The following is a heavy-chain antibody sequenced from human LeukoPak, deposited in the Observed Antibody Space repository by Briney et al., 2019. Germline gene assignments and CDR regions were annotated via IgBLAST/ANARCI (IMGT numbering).Heavy chain of an antibody. V-gene: IGHV3-30-3*01. Sequence: PGGSLRLSCAASRFTFRMYAMHWVRQAPGKGLEWVAVISYDGSNKYYADSVKGRFTISRDSSKNTLYLQLNSLRAEDTAVYYCASHYDTSGYHYFDFRGQGTLVTVSS. J-gene: IGHJ4*02. CDR1: RFTFRMYA. D-gene: IGHD3-22*01. CDR3: ASHYDTSGYHYFDF. CDR2: ISYDGSNK.